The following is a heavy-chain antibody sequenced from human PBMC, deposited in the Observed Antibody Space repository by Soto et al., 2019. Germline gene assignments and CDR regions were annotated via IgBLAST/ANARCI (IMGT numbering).Heavy chain of an antibody. Sequence: QVQLVQSGAEVKKPGASVKVSCKASGYTFTTNGVSWLRQARGQGLEWMGWINPDKGNTVYAQNLQGRVTLTTDTSTSTAYMELRSLRSDDTAVYYCARGYCSGGGCPIDYWGQGSQVTVST. D-gene: IGHD2-15*01. V-gene: IGHV1-18*04. CDR1: GYTFTTNG. CDR3: ARGYCSGGGCPIDY. CDR2: INPDKGNT. J-gene: IGHJ4*02.